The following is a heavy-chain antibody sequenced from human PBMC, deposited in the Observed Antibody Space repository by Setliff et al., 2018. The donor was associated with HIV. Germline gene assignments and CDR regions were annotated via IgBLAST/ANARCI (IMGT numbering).Heavy chain of an antibody. V-gene: IGHV4-39*02. D-gene: IGHD2-21*02. CDR1: GASISTTTYY. CDR3: AREGDGIDY. Sequence: SETLSLTCTVSGASISTTTYYWGWIRQPPGKGLEWIGSIHYTGSTYNTPSLKSRLTISVDASKNQISLKLTSVTAADTAIYFCAREGDGIDYWGQGILVTVSS. J-gene: IGHJ4*02. CDR2: IHYTGST.